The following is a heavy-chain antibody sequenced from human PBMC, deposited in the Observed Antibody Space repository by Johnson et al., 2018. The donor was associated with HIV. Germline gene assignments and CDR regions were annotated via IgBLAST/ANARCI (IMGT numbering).Heavy chain of an antibody. J-gene: IGHJ3*02. CDR2: ISGSDGAI. CDR3: VRDRGTVVIWSDAFDM. Sequence: QVQLVESGGGWVKPGGSLSLSCAASGFTFSDSYMNWIRQAPGKGLEWVSYISGSDGAIWYADSVKGRFTVSRDNAKNSFYLQMNSLRAEDTAVYFCVRDRGTVVIWSDAFDMWGQGTLVTVSS. D-gene: IGHD3-22*01. V-gene: IGHV3-11*04. CDR1: GFTFSDSY.